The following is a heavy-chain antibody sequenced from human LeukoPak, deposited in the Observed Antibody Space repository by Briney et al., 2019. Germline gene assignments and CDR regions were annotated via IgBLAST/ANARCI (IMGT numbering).Heavy chain of an antibody. J-gene: IGHJ4*02. CDR2: ISPTGSTT. V-gene: IGHV3-74*01. D-gene: IGHD6-6*01. CDR3: ARGPNSNWSGLDF. CDR1: GFSFSGHW. Sequence: GGSLRLSCTASGFSFSGHWMHWARQLPGKGLVWVSRISPTGSTTSYADSVKGRFTVPRDNAKNTLYLQVNNLRAEDTAVYYCARGPNSNWSGLDFWGQGTLLTVSS.